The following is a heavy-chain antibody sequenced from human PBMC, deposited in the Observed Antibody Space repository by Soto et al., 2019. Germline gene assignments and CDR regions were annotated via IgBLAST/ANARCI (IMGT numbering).Heavy chain of an antibody. D-gene: IGHD3-10*01. Sequence: PGVSLRLSCAASGFTFSTYGMHWVRQAPGKGLEWVALISYDGSNRNSADSVKGRFTISRDNSKNTLYLQMNSLRVEDTAVYYCAKDEVRTPSLYAMDVWGQGTTVTVSS. CDR2: ISYDGSNR. J-gene: IGHJ6*02. V-gene: IGHV3-30*18. CDR1: GFTFSTYG. CDR3: AKDEVRTPSLYAMDV.